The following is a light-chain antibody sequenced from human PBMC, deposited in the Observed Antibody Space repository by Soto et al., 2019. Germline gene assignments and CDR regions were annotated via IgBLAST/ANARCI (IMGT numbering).Light chain of an antibody. Sequence: ETVLTQSPGTLSLSPGERATLSCRASQSITNNYLAWYQQKPGQDPRLLIYGASSRVTGIPDRFSGSGSGTDFTLTISRLEPEDFAVYYCQQYRTSPITFGQGTRLEIK. J-gene: IGKJ5*01. CDR3: QQYRTSPIT. CDR1: QSITNNY. CDR2: GAS. V-gene: IGKV3-20*01.